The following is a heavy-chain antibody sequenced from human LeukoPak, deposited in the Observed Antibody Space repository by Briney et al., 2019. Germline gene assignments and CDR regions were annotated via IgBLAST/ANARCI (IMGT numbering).Heavy chain of an antibody. CDR1: GGFITAYY. J-gene: IGHJ3*02. CDR3: ASSEWELLGAFDI. D-gene: IGHD1-26*01. V-gene: IGHV4-59*12. Sequence: SETLSLTCTVSGGFITAYYWSWIRQPPGKGLEWIGYVYYSGSTNYNPSLKSRVTISVDTSKNQFSLKLSSVTAADTAVYYCASSEWELLGAFDIWGQGTMVTVSS. CDR2: VYYSGST.